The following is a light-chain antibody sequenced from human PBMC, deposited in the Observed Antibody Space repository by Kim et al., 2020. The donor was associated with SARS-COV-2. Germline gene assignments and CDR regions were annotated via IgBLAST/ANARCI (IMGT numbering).Light chain of an antibody. CDR1: QDIDNW. CDR2: DAS. CDR3: QHRRTWPLT. J-gene: IGKJ2*01. V-gene: IGKV3-11*01. Sequence: SLPPGQRAALSCRASQDIDNWLAWYQQKPGQVPRLLIYDASNRATGIPARFSGSGSGTDFTLTISSLEPEDFAVYYCQHRRTWPLTFGQGTKLEIK.